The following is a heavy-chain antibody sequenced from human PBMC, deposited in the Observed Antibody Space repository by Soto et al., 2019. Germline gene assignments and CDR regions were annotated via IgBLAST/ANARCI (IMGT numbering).Heavy chain of an antibody. Sequence: QVQLQETGPGLVKPSQTLSLTCTVSGGSISSGGYYWSWIRQHPGKGLEWIGYIYYSGSTYYNPSLKSRVTIPVDTSKNQFSLKLSSVTAADTAVYYCARDVGNYYYDSSGYRVWGQGTTVTVSS. CDR3: ARDVGNYYYDSSGYRV. J-gene: IGHJ6*02. V-gene: IGHV4-31*03. D-gene: IGHD3-22*01. CDR1: GGSISSGGYY. CDR2: IYYSGST.